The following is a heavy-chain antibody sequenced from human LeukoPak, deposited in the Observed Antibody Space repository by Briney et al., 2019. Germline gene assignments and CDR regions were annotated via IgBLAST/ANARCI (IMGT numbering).Heavy chain of an antibody. CDR2: ISSDCSTI. V-gene: IGHV3-48*04. D-gene: IGHD1-7*01. CDR1: EFTFSSYS. J-gene: IGHJ6*03. CDR3: ARGDNWNSYYYYYMDV. Sequence: PGGSLRLYCAASEFTFSSYSMNWLRQAPGKGLEWVSYISSDCSTIYYADSVKGRLTISRDNAKNSMYPQMNRMRAEDTAVCYCARGDNWNSYYYYYMDVWGKGTTVTVSS.